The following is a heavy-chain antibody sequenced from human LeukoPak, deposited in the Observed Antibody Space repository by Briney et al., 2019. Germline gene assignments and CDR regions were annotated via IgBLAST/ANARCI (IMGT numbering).Heavy chain of an antibody. V-gene: IGHV3-64D*06. CDR2: ISSNGGGT. CDR1: GFTFSSYA. Sequence: GGSLRLSCSASGFTFSSYAMHWVRQAPGKGLEYVSAISSNGGGTYYADSVKGRFTISRDNSKNTLYLQMSSLRAVDTAVYYCVKGIAPGTLGGSYYDYYYYGMDVWGQGTTVTVSS. J-gene: IGHJ6*02. CDR3: VKGIAPGTLGGSYYDYYYYGMDV. D-gene: IGHD1-26*01.